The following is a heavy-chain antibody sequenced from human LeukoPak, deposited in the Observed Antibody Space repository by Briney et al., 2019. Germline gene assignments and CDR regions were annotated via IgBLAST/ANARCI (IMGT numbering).Heavy chain of an antibody. CDR2: INPNNGGT. J-gene: IGHJ3*02. V-gene: IGHV1-2*06. CDR1: GYTFSGYY. CDR3: TIGTVSDAFDI. D-gene: IGHD4-17*01. Sequence: GASVKVSCKASGYTFSGYYMHWVRQAPGQGLEWMGRINPNNGGTNYAQNFQGRVTMTWDTSISAAYMELGRLRSDDTAVYYCTIGTVSDAFDIWGHGTMVTVSS.